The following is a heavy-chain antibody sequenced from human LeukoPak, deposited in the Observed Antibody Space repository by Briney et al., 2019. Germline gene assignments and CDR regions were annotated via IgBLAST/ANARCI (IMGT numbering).Heavy chain of an antibody. J-gene: IGHJ4*02. D-gene: IGHD3-22*01. V-gene: IGHV3-21*01. CDR3: ARSRRDYDSSGIFDY. Sequence: GGSLRLSCSASGFTFSGYCMNWVRQAPGKGLEWVSCIRSSSSYIYYADSVKGRFTISRDNAKNSLYLQMNSLRAEDTAIYYCARSRRDYDSSGIFDYWGQGTLVTVSS. CDR2: IRSSSSYI. CDR1: GFTFSGYC.